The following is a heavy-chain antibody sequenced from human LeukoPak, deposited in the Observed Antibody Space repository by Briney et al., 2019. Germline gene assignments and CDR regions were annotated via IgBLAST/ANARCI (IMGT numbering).Heavy chain of an antibody. CDR2: IYYSGST. CDR1: GGSISSSSYY. V-gene: IGHV4-39*07. CDR3: ARGYYDILVTYY. D-gene: IGHD3-9*01. Sequence: SETLSLTCTVSGGSISSSSYYWGWIRQPPGKGLEWIGSIYYSGSTYYNPSLKSRVTISVDTSKNQFSLKLSSVTAADTAVYYCARGYYDILVTYYWGQGTLVTVSS. J-gene: IGHJ4*02.